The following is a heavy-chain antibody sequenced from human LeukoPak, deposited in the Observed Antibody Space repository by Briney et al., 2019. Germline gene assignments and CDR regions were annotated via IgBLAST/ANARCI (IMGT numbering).Heavy chain of an antibody. V-gene: IGHV3-48*03. CDR3: PNLTVASTFEY. Sequence: VGALRLSCAASGFSFSVYDMHWGRQAPGGGVEWSADISGSETSTYYAGSLKGRFTISRDNAKNSMYLRMNTLRVEDTAVYYCPNLTVASTFEYWGPGTLVTVSS. CDR1: GFSFSVYD. CDR2: ISGSETST. J-gene: IGHJ4*02. D-gene: IGHD6-19*01.